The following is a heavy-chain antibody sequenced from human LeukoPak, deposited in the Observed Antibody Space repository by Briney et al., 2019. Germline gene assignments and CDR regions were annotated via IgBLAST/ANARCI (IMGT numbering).Heavy chain of an antibody. D-gene: IGHD4-17*01. V-gene: IGHV3-21*01. CDR2: ISSSTSYI. CDR1: GFTFSSYG. CDR3: ARGAGDYGDYENAFDI. J-gene: IGHJ3*02. Sequence: GGSLRLSCAASGFTFSSYGMNWVRQTPGKGLEWVSSISSSTSYIYYADSVKGRFTISRDNAKNSLYLQMNSLRVEDTAVYYCARGAGDYGDYENAFDIWGQGTMVTVSS.